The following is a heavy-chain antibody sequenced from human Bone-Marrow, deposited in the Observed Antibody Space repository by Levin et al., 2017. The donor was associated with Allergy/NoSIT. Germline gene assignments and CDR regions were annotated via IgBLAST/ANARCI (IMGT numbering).Heavy chain of an antibody. CDR1: GFAFNSYA. Sequence: PGGSLRLSCAASGFAFNSYAMNWVRQAPGKGLEWIGAISYDGNNRHQARSVKGRKGRFTISRDNSKSTVYLQMSSLRIEDTAVYFCARGGGPLFFPVSDLNMDVWGQGTTVIVSS. CDR2: ISYDGNNR. V-gene: IGHV3-30*03. D-gene: IGHD3-3*01. CDR3: ARGGGPLFFPVSDLNMDV. J-gene: IGHJ6*02.